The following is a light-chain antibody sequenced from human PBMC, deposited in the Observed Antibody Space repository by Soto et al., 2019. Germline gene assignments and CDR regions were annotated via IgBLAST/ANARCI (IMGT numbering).Light chain of an antibody. CDR2: EVS. CDR3: SSSAGGYTWV. V-gene: IGLV2-8*01. CDR1: SSAVGGSNF. J-gene: IGLJ3*02. Sequence: QSALTQPPSASGSPGQSVTISCTGTSSAVGGSNFVSWYQQHPGKAPKLMIYEVSKRPSGVPARFSGSKSGNTASLTVSGLQAEDEADYYSSSSAGGYTWVFGGGTKLTV.